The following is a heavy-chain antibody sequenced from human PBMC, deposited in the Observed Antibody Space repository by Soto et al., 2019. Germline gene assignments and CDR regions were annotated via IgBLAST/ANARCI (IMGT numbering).Heavy chain of an antibody. J-gene: IGHJ6*02. CDR2: IYNSGRT. V-gene: IGHV4-30-4*01. CDR3: ARDGPPPSQPPDGFDV. Sequence: QLQLQESGPGLVKPSQTLSLTCTVSGGSISDADSYWNWIRQPPGKGLEWIGCIYNSGRTYYTPSLKNRVAISQKTSKHQFSLKLSSVTAADTAVYYSARDGPPPSQPPDGFDVWGQGTTVTVSS. CDR1: GGSISDADSY.